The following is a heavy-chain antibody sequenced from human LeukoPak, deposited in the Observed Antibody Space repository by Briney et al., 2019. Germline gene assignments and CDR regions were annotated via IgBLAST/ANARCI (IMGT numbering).Heavy chain of an antibody. D-gene: IGHD1-7*01. J-gene: IGHJ4*02. CDR2: ISVSGTGT. Sequence: GSLRLSCLASGFTFSSSAMSWVRQAPGKGLYWVSPISVSGTGTYSADSVKGRFTISRDNSKNTLYLQMNSLRGEDTAVYYCAKEGGTGTRFDYWGEGSLVTVSS. CDR1: GFTFSSSA. V-gene: IGHV3-23*01. CDR3: AKEGGTGTRFDY.